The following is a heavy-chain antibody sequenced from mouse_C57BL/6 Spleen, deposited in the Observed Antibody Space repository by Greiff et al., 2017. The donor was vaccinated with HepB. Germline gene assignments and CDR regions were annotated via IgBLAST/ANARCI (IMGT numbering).Heavy chain of an antibody. CDR1: GYTFTSYG. Sequence: VQLQESGAELARPGASVKLSCKASGYTFTSYGISWVKQRTGQGLEWIGEIYPRSGNTYYNEKFKGKATLTADKSSSTAYMELRSLTSEDSAVYFCARRGHYYGSSYFDYWGQGTTLTVSS. V-gene: IGHV1-81*01. CDR3: ARRGHYYGSSYFDY. J-gene: IGHJ2*01. D-gene: IGHD1-1*01. CDR2: IYPRSGNT.